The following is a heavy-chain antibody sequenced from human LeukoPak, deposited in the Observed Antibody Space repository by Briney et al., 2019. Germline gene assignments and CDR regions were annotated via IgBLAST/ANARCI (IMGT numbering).Heavy chain of an antibody. J-gene: IGHJ4*02. V-gene: IGHV4-34*01. CDR1: GGSFSGYY. CDR3: ARRVDYYGSEY. CDR2: INHSGST. Sequence: SETLSLTCAVYGGSFSGYYWSWIRQPPGKGLEWIGEINHSGSTNYNPSLKSRVTISVDTSKNQFSLKLSSVTAADTAVYYCARRVDYYGSEYWGQGTLVTVSS. D-gene: IGHD3-10*01.